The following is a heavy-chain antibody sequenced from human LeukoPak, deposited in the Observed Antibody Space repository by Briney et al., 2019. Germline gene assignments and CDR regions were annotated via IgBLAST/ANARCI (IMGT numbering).Heavy chain of an antibody. Sequence: ASVEVSCKVSGYTLTELSMHWVRQAPGKGLEWMGGFDPEDGETIYAQKFQGRVTMTEDTSADTAYMELSSLRSEDTAVYYCATDLSGYYDSSGYFPHFGYWGQGTLVTVSS. CDR1: GYTLTELS. CDR2: FDPEDGET. V-gene: IGHV1-24*01. CDR3: ATDLSGYYDSSGYFPHFGY. D-gene: IGHD3-22*01. J-gene: IGHJ4*02.